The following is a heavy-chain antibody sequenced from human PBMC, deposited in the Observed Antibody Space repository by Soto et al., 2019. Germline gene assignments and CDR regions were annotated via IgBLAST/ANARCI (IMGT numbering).Heavy chain of an antibody. CDR3: ARGTNYYDSSGYSSEIDY. CDR1: GYTFTSYG. D-gene: IGHD3-22*01. V-gene: IGHV1-18*01. CDR2: ISAYNGNT. Sequence: GASVKVSCKASGYTFTSYGISWVRQAPGQGLEWMGWISAYNGNTNYAQKLQGRVTMTTDTSTSTAYMELRSLRSDDTAVYYCARGTNYYDSSGYSSEIDYWGQGTLVTVSS. J-gene: IGHJ4*02.